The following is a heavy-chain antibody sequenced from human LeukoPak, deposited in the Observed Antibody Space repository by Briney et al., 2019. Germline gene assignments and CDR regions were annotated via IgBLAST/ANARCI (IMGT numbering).Heavy chain of an antibody. D-gene: IGHD4/OR15-4a*01. CDR1: GLTFDDYG. V-gene: IGHV3-20*04. Sequence: GGSLRLSCAVSGLTFDDYGMSWVRQAPGKGLDGVSGINWDGESTGYGDSVQGRFIISRDNAENALYLQMNGLRAEDTAVYYCARGLRSSWCSRAYWGRGTPVSVS. J-gene: IGHJ4*02. CDR3: ARGLRSSWCSRAY. CDR2: INWDGEST.